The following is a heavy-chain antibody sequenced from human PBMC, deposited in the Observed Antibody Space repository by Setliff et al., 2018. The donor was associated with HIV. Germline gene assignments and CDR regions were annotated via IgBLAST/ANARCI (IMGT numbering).Heavy chain of an antibody. CDR2: INPNSGGT. Sequence: GASVKVSCKASGYTFTGYYMHWVRQAPGQGLEWMGWINPNSGGTKYSQQFPGRVTMTRDTSINTAYMELSRLRSDDTAVYYCARDKLEETAESLWGPMKNDAFDIWG. CDR3: ARDKLEETAESLWGPMKNDAFDI. D-gene: IGHD3-16*01. V-gene: IGHV1-2*02. CDR1: GYTFTGYY. J-gene: IGHJ3*02.